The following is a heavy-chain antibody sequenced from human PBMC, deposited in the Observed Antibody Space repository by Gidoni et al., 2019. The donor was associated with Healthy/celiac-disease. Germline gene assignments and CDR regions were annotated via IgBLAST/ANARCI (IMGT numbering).Heavy chain of an antibody. CDR3: ARGEYYDSSGYYSVFDY. V-gene: IGHV1-69*01. Sequence: QVQLVQSGAEVKKPGSSVKVSCKASGGTFSSYAISWVRQALGQGLEWMGGIIPIFGTANYAQKFQGRVTITADESTSTDYMELSSLRSEDTAVYYCARGEYYDSSGYYSVFDYWGQGTLVTVSS. CDR2: IIPIFGTA. CDR1: GGTFSSYA. D-gene: IGHD3-22*01. J-gene: IGHJ4*02.